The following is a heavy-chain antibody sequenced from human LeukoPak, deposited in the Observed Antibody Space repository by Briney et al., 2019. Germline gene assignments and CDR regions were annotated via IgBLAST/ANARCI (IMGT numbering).Heavy chain of an antibody. CDR3: ARGLSGSSSWYGTYFDY. CDR1: GYTFTSYG. J-gene: IGHJ4*02. D-gene: IGHD6-13*01. Sequence: ASVEVSCKASGYTFTSYGISWVRQAPGQGLEWMGWISAYNGNTNYAQKLQGRVTMTTDTSTSTAYMELRSLRSDDTAVYYCARGLSGSSSWYGTYFDYWGQGTLVTVSS. CDR2: ISAYNGNT. V-gene: IGHV1-18*01.